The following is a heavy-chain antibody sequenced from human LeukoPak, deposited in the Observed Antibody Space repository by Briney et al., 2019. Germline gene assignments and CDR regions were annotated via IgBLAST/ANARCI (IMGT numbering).Heavy chain of an antibody. CDR3: ARLNYYDSSGYPDFDY. V-gene: IGHV1-18*01. Sequence: ASGKVSCKASGHTFTSYGIIWVRRAPGQGLEWMGWISAYNGNTNYAQKLQDRVTMTTDTSTSTAYMELRSLRSDDTAVYYCARLNYYDSSGYPDFDYWGQGTVVTVSS. D-gene: IGHD3-22*01. CDR2: ISAYNGNT. J-gene: IGHJ4*02. CDR1: GHTFTSYG.